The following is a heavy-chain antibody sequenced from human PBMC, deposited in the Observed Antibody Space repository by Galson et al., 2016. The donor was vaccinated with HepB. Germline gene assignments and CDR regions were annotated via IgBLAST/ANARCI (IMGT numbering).Heavy chain of an antibody. J-gene: IGHJ3*01. D-gene: IGHD2-15*01. CDR1: GYTFTSYG. CDR2: ISTYDGDT. V-gene: IGHV1-18*01. CDR3: TRDGYCRAGSCYDAFDV. Sequence: SVKVSCKASGYTFTSYGISWVRQAPGQGLEWMGWISTYDGDTNYAQNLQGRVTITTDTSTTTAYMELRSLRSDDTAMYYWTRDGYCRAGSCYDAFDVWGHGTVVTVSS.